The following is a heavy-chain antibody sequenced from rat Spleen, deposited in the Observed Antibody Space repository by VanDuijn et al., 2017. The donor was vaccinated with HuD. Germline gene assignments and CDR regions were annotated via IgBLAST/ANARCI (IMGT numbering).Heavy chain of an antibody. J-gene: IGHJ2*01. Sequence: EVQLVESDGGLVQPGRSLKLSCAASGFTFSDYYMAWVRQAPTKGLEWVATISYDGSSTYYRDTVKGRFTISRDNAKSTLYLQMDSLRSEDTATYYCARRGTEGIPFDYWGQGVMVTVSS. D-gene: IGHD1-11*01. CDR3: ARRGTEGIPFDY. CDR2: ISYDGSST. V-gene: IGHV5-29*01. CDR1: GFTFSDYY.